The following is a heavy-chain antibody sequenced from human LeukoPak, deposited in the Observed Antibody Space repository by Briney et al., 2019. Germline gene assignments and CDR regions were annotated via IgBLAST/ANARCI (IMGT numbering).Heavy chain of an antibody. CDR3: ATGKYYDILTGYYEDLRY. V-gene: IGHV1-18*01. Sequence: ASLKVSCKASGDTFTSSGISWVRQAPGQGLERMGWISAYNGNTNYAHQLQGRVTITTDASTSTAYMELRSLRSDDTAVYYCATGKYYDILTGYYEDLRYWGQGTLVTVSS. CDR1: GDTFTSSG. CDR2: ISAYNGNT. D-gene: IGHD3-9*01. J-gene: IGHJ4*02.